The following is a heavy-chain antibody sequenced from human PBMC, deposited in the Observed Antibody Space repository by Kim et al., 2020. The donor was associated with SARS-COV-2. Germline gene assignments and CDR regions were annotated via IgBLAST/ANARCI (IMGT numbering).Heavy chain of an antibody. V-gene: IGHV3-30*18. CDR2: ISYDGSNK. Sequence: GGSLRLSCAASGFTFNSYGMHWVRQAPGKGLEWVAVISYDGSNKYYADSVKGRFTISRDNSKNTLYLQMNSLRAEDTAVYYCAKLGSIVGATDFDYWGQGTLVTVSS. J-gene: IGHJ4*02. CDR1: GFTFNSYG. CDR3: AKLGSIVGATDFDY. D-gene: IGHD1-26*01.